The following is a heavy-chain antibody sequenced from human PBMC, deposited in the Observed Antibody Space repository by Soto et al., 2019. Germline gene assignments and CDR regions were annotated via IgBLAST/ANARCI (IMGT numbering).Heavy chain of an antibody. CDR2: ITHSGST. Sequence: QVQLQQWGAGLLKPSETLSLTCAVYGGSFSGYYWSWIRQPPGKGLEWIGEITHSGSTNYNPSLKSRVTILVDTSKNQFSLKLSSVTAADTAVYYCARGGQTGYTYWGQGTLVTVS. J-gene: IGHJ4*02. V-gene: IGHV4-34*01. D-gene: IGHD3-9*01. CDR3: ARGGQTGYTY. CDR1: GGSFSGYY.